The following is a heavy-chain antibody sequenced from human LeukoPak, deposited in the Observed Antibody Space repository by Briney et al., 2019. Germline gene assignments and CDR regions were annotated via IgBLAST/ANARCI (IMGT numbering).Heavy chain of an antibody. CDR1: GFAFSSYA. D-gene: IGHD3-10*01. Sequence: PGGSLRLSCAASGFAFSSYAMSWVRQAPGKGLEWVSAISGSGGSTYYADSVKGRFTISRDNSKNTLYLQMNSLRAEDTAVYYCAKVWHTMVRIGYFDYWGQGTLVTVSS. J-gene: IGHJ4*02. CDR2: ISGSGGST. CDR3: AKVWHTMVRIGYFDY. V-gene: IGHV3-23*01.